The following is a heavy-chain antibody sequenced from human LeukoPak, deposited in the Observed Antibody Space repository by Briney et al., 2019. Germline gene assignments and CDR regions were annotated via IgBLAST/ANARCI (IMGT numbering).Heavy chain of an antibody. D-gene: IGHD2-15*01. Sequence: SETLSLTCTVYGGSFSGYYWSWLRQPPGKGLEWIGEINHSGSTNYNPSLKSRVTISVDTSKNQFSLKLSSVTAADTAVYYCARGSNELYCSGGSCYVNVRSYYFDYWGQGTLVTVSS. V-gene: IGHV4-34*01. CDR1: GGSFSGYY. CDR3: ARGSNELYCSGGSCYVNVRSYYFDY. CDR2: INHSGST. J-gene: IGHJ4*02.